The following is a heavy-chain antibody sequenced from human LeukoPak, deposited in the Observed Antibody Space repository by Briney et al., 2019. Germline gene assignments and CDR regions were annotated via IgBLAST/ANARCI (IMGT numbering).Heavy chain of an antibody. CDR3: ATLEYFDY. CDR2: ISYDGSNK. CDR1: GFTFSSYG. V-gene: IGHV3-30*03. J-gene: IGHJ4*02. Sequence: GGSLRLSCAASGFTFSSYGMHWVRQAPGKGPEWVAVISYDGSNKYYADSVKGRFTISRDNSKNTLYLQMNSLRAEDTAVYYCATLEYFDYWGQGTLVTVSS.